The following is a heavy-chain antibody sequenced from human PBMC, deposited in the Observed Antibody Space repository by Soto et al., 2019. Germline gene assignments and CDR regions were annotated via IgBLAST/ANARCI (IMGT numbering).Heavy chain of an antibody. CDR3: ARYSVDVYSFFDY. D-gene: IGHD2-15*01. V-gene: IGHV4-59*01. CDR1: GDSMSGDH. Sequence: QVQLQESGPGLVKPSETLSLTCTVSGDSMSGDHCNWIRQPPGKGLQWIGYFHNSASTTYDSSLKRPVTISIATSMRHSSLKLTPVTTADTAVYYCARYSVDVYSFFDYWGQGILVTVSS. J-gene: IGHJ4*02. CDR2: FHNSAST.